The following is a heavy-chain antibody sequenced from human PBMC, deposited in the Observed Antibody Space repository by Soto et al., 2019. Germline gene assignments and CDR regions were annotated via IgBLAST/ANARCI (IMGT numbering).Heavy chain of an antibody. D-gene: IGHD3-22*01. CDR1: GGSISGGDYY. Sequence: SETLSLTCTVSGGSISGGDYYWSWIRQPPGKGLEWIGYIYYSGSTYYSPSLKSRVTISVDTSKNQFSLKLSSVTAADTAVYYCARDGGDYSDSRGPLWGQGTLVTVSS. J-gene: IGHJ4*02. V-gene: IGHV4-30-4*01. CDR2: IYYSGST. CDR3: ARDGGDYSDSRGPL.